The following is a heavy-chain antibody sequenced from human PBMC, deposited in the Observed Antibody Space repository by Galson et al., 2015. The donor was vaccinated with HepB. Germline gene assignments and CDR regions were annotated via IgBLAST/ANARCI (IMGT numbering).Heavy chain of an antibody. V-gene: IGHV5-10-1*01. J-gene: IGHJ6*02. CDR3: ARPADGGDGYYYGMDV. CDR2: IDPSGSYT. D-gene: IGHD3-16*01. Sequence: QSGAEVKKPGESLRISCKGSGYSFTSYWISWVRQMPGKGLEWMGRIDPSGSYTNYSPSFQGHVTISADKSISTAYLQWSSLKASDTAMYYCARPADGGDGYYYGMDVWGQGTTVTVSS. CDR1: GYSFTSYW.